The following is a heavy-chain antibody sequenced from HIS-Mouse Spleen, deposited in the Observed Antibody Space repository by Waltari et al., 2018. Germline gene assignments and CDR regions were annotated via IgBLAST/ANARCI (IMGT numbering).Heavy chain of an antibody. CDR3: ARKQVAARDDAFDI. CDR2: INHSGST. V-gene: IGHV4-39*07. Sequence: QLQLQESGPGLVKPSETLSLTCTVSGGSISSSSYYWGWIRQPPGKGLEWIGEINHSGSTNYNPSLKSRVTISVDTSKNQFSLKLSSVTAADTAVYYCARKQVAARDDAFDIWGQGTMVTVSS. CDR1: GGSISSSSYY. J-gene: IGHJ3*02. D-gene: IGHD6-6*01.